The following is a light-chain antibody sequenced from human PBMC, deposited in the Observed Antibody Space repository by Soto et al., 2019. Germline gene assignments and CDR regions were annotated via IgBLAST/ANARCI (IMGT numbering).Light chain of an antibody. J-gene: IGKJ1*01. CDR2: AAS. CDR1: QGIRSA. CDR3: LLDYAYFWA. Sequence: AIQLTQSPSALSASVGDRLTITFRASQGIRSALGWYQQKPGKVPKLLIYAASTLQSGVPSRFSGSGFGTDFTLTISSLQPEDFATYYCLLDYAYFWAFGQGTKVDIK. V-gene: IGKV1-6*01.